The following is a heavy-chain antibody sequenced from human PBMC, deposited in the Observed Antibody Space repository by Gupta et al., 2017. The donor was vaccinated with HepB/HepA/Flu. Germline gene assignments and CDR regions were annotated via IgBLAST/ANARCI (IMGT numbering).Heavy chain of an antibody. D-gene: IGHD2-21*02. V-gene: IGHV3-74*01. J-gene: IGHJ4*02. CDR3: VRLEATVTD. Sequence: EVQLVESGGDLVQPGGPLRLSCAASGFTFSAYWMHWVRQAPGKGLVWVSRINRDGSATSYADSVKGRFTISRDNAKNTVYLQMNSLRAEDTAVYYCVRLEATVTDWGQGTLVTVSS. CDR2: INRDGSAT. CDR1: GFTFSAYW.